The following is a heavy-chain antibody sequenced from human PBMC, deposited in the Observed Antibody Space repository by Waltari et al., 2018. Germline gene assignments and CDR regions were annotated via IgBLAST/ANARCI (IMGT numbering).Heavy chain of an antibody. Sequence: QLQLQESGPGLVKPSETLSLTCTVSGGSISSSSYYWGCIRQPPGKGLEWLGSIYYSGSTYYNPSLKSRVTISVDTSKNQFSLKLSSVTAADTAVYYCARHYDFWSGADYWGQGTLVTVSS. CDR1: GGSISSSSYY. J-gene: IGHJ4*02. CDR3: ARHYDFWSGADY. V-gene: IGHV4-39*01. D-gene: IGHD3-3*01. CDR2: IYYSGST.